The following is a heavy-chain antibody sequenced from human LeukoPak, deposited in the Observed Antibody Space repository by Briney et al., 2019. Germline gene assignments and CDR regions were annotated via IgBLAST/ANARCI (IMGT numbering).Heavy chain of an antibody. Sequence: SETLSLTCTVSGYSISSGYYWGWIRQPPGKGLEWIGSIYHSGSTYYNPSLKGRVTISVDTSKNQFSLKLSSVTAADTAVYYCARALIVVVIDNWFDPWGQGTLVTVSS. V-gene: IGHV4-38-2*02. J-gene: IGHJ5*02. CDR3: ARALIVVVIDNWFDP. CDR2: IYHSGST. CDR1: GYSISSGYY. D-gene: IGHD3-22*01.